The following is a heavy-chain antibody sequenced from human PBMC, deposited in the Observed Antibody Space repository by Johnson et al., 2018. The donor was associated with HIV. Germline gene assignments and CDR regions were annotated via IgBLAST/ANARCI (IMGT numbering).Heavy chain of an antibody. CDR2: MTGNGDRT. CDR3: AREEAYCGGDCYSAFDI. CDR1: GFSFSGYA. D-gene: IGHD2-21*02. V-gene: IGHV3-23*04. Sequence: VQLVESGGGLVQPGGSLRLSCAASGFSFSGYAMTWVRQAPGKGLEWVSVMTGNGDRTYYAESVKGRFTISRDNSKNTLYVQMNSLRAEDTAVYYCAREEAYCGGDCYSAFDIWGQGTMVTVSS. J-gene: IGHJ3*02.